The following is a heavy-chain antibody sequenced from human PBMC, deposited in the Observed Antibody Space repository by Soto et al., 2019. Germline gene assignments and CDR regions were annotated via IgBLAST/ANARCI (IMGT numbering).Heavy chain of an antibody. CDR3: AKDMEYCSGGSCLTPGDYFDY. CDR2: LTDSGGNK. D-gene: IGHD2-15*01. CDR1: GFTFRNYA. J-gene: IGHJ4*02. Sequence: GGSLRLSCAASGFTFRNYAMSWVRQAPGKGLEWVSALTDSGGNKYHADSVKGRFTISRDNSKDTLYLQMNSLRAEDTAVYYCAKDMEYCSGGSCLTPGDYFDYWGQGTLVTVSS. V-gene: IGHV3-23*01.